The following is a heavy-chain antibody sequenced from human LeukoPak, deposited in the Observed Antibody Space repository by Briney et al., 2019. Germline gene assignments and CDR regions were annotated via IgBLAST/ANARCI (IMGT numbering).Heavy chain of an antibody. CDR3: ASPINSSGWLSDAFDI. J-gene: IGHJ3*02. Sequence: GGSLRLSCAASGFTFSSYAMHWVRQAPGKGLEWVAVISYDGSNKYYADSVKGRFTISRDNSKNTLYLQMNSLRAEDTAVCYCASPINSSGWLSDAFDIWGQGTMVTVSS. V-gene: IGHV3-30-3*01. CDR2: ISYDGSNK. D-gene: IGHD6-19*01. CDR1: GFTFSSYA.